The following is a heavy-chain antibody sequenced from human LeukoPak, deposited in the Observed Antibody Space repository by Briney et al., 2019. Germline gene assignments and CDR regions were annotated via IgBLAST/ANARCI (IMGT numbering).Heavy chain of an antibody. CDR1: GFTFSNYG. V-gene: IGHV3-7*03. Sequence: GSLRLSCAASGFTFSNYGMSWVRQAPGKGLERVASIKQDGSEKYYVDSVKGRFTISRDNAKNSLYLQMNSLRAEDTAVYYCARDLFYGWFGELLSYFDYWGQGTLVTVSS. CDR2: IKQDGSEK. CDR3: ARDLFYGWFGELLSYFDY. D-gene: IGHD3-10*01. J-gene: IGHJ4*02.